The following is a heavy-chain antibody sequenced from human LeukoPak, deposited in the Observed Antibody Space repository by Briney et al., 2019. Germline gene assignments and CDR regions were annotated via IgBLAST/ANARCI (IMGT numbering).Heavy chain of an antibody. Sequence: SETLSLTCTVAGGSISSSSYYWGWIRQPPGKGLEWIGSIYYSGSTYYNPSLKSRVTISVDTSKNQFSLKLSSVTAADTAVYYCATPYGDYAYAFDIWGQGTMVTVSS. V-gene: IGHV4-39*01. CDR3: ATPYGDYAYAFDI. CDR2: IYYSGST. CDR1: GGSISSSSYY. D-gene: IGHD4-17*01. J-gene: IGHJ3*02.